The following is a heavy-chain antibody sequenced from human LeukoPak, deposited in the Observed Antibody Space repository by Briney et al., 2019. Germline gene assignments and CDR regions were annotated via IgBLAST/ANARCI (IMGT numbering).Heavy chain of an antibody. CDR2: IYYSGST. CDR3: ARENGDSSSWYYYYYMDV. CDR1: GGSISSSSYY. D-gene: IGHD6-13*01. J-gene: IGHJ6*03. V-gene: IGHV4-39*07. Sequence: SSETLSLTCTVSGGSISSSSYYWGWIRQPPGKGLEWIGSIYYSGSTYYNPSLKSRVTISVDTSKNQFSLKLSSVTAADTAVYYCARENGDSSSWYYYYYMDVWGKGTTVTVSS.